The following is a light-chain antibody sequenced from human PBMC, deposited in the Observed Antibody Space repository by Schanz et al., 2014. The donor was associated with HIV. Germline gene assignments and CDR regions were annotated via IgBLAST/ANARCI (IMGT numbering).Light chain of an antibody. Sequence: QSVLTQPASVSGSPGQSITISCTGVSSDVRAFNYVSWYQQHPGNVPKLIIYDGSHRPSGVSNRFSGSQSDSTASLIISGLQAEDEGDYYCCSCTNTNTWVFGGGTKLTVL. CDR2: DGS. J-gene: IGLJ3*02. CDR3: CSCTNTNTWV. CDR1: SSDVRAFNY. V-gene: IGLV2-14*03.